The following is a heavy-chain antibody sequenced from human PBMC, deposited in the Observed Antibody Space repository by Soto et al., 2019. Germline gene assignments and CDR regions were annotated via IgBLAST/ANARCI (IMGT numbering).Heavy chain of an antibody. CDR3: ARTTAVPNTLRSRYFFDY. D-gene: IGHD4-17*01. CDR1: GGSVSDKTYY. CDR2: VYYSGTT. Sequence: SETLSLTCSVSGGSVSDKTYYWGWIRQPPGKRLEWIGYVYYSGTTNYNPSLKSRVTISVDLSKNRFSLRLSSVTTADTALYYCARTTAVPNTLRSRYFFDYWGQGTLVAVSS. J-gene: IGHJ4*02. V-gene: IGHV4-61*01.